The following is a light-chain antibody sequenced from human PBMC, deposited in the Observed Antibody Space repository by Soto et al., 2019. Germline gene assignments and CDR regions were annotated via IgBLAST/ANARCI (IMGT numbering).Light chain of an antibody. Sequence: DLQMTQSPSSLSASLRYRVTITCRASQSIGSNLNWYQQKSGKAPKLLIYDASDLETGVPSRFSGSGSGTDFTFTINSLQPEDIATYYCQQYDNLPLTFGGGTKVDIK. CDR2: DAS. CDR1: QSIGSN. CDR3: QQYDNLPLT. V-gene: IGKV1-33*01. J-gene: IGKJ4*01.